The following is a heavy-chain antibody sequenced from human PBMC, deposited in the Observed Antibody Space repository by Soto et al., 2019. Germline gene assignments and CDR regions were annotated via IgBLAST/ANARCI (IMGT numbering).Heavy chain of an antibody. CDR1: GGTFSSYT. J-gene: IGHJ6*03. CDR3: ARGTRTAANIYYMDV. CDR2: IIPILGIA. Sequence: ASVKVSCKASGGTFSSYTISWVRQAPGQGLEWMGRIIPILGIANYAQKFQGRVTITADKSTSTAYMELSSLRSEDTAVYYCARGTRTAANIYYMDVWGKGTTVTVSS. D-gene: IGHD2-2*01. V-gene: IGHV1-69*02.